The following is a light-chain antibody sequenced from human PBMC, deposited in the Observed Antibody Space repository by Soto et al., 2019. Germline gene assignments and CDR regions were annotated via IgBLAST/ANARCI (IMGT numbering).Light chain of an antibody. J-gene: IGLJ3*02. CDR3: SSYTTTSTLL. CDR1: NRDIGAYNL. CDR2: EVR. Sequence: QSVLTQPASVSGSLGQSITISCTGSNRDIGAYNLVSWYQQYPDTAPKLIIYEVRNRPSGVSYRFTGFRSGNTASLTISALQADDESTFYCSSYTTTSTLLFGGGTKVTVL. V-gene: IGLV2-14*01.